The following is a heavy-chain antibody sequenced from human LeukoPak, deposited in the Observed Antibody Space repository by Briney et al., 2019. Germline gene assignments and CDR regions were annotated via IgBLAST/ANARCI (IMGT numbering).Heavy chain of an antibody. V-gene: IGHV3-21*01. J-gene: IGHJ6*02. CDR3: ARDIRSSSWSNNYYYYYGMDV. CDR1: GFTFSSYS. D-gene: IGHD6-13*01. Sequence: PGGSLRLSCAASGFTFSSYSMNWVRQAPGKGLEWVSSISSSSSYIYCADSVKGRFTISRDNAKNSLYLQMNSLRAEDTAVYYCARDIRSSSWSNNYYYYYGMDVWGQGTTVTVSS. CDR2: ISSSSSYI.